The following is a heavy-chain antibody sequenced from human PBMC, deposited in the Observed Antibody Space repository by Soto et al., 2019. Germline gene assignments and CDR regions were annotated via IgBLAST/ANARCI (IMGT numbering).Heavy chain of an antibody. D-gene: IGHD5-12*01. CDR2: IKSNTDGGTA. CDR1: RFTFSHAW. J-gene: IGHJ4*02. CDR3: SNTVANTFDY. Sequence: GGSLRLSCAASRFTFSHAWMNWVRRAPGKGLEWVGRIKSNTDGGTADYAAPVKGRFIISRDDSKNTLYLQMNSLKTDDTAVYYCSNTVANTFDYWGQGTLVTVSS. V-gene: IGHV3-15*07.